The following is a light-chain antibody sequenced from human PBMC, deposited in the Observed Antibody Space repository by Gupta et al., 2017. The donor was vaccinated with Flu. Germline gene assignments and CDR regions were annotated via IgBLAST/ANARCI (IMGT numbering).Light chain of an antibody. J-gene: IGKJ5*01. CDR2: DAS. CDR1: QSVASY. V-gene: IGKV3-11*01. Sequence: EIVLTQSPATLSLSPGERATLSCRASQSVASYLAWYQQKPGQAPRLLISDASNRATDIPARFSGSGSGTDFTLTISSLQPEDFAIYYCQQRSSWPLTFGQGTQVEIK. CDR3: QQRSSWPLT.